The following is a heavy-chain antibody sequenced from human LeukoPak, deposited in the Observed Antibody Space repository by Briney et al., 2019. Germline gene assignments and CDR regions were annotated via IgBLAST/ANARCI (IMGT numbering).Heavy chain of an antibody. CDR2: ISGSGDNT. D-gene: IGHD2-2*01. Sequence: PGGSLRLSCVAPGFTFSSYAMTWVRQAPGKGLVWVSGISGSGDNTYYADSAKGRFTISRDNSKNTLFLQMNSLRAEDTAVYYCAKDRSSITSCSNYWGQGTLVTVSS. J-gene: IGHJ4*02. CDR1: GFTFSSYA. CDR3: AKDRSSITSCSNY. V-gene: IGHV3-23*01.